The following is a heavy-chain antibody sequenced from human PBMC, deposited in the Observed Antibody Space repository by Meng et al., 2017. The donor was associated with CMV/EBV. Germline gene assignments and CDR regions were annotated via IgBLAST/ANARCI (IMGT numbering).Heavy chain of an antibody. D-gene: IGHD1-26*01. V-gene: IGHV6-1*01. CDR1: GDSVSSNSVA. Sequence: ISGDSVSSNSVAWNWIRQSPSRGLGWLGRTYYRSKWFYDYAVSVKSRITIKPDTSKNQFSLQLNSVTPEDTAVYYCAMLSVGATFDYWGQGALVTVSS. CDR3: AMLSVGATFDY. CDR2: TYYRSKWFY. J-gene: IGHJ4*02.